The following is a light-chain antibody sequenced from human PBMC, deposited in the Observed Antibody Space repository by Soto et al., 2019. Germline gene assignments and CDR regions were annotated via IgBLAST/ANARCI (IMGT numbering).Light chain of an antibody. CDR2: DVS. CDR1: SSDVGGYNY. CDR3: SSYTSSSTWS. V-gene: IGLV2-14*01. J-gene: IGLJ1*01. Sequence: QSVLTQPASVSGSPGQSITISCTGTSSDVGGYNYVSWYQQHPGKAPKLMIYDVSNRPSGVSNRFSGSKSGNTASLTFSGFQAGDEADYYCSSYTSSSTWSFGTGTKVTVL.